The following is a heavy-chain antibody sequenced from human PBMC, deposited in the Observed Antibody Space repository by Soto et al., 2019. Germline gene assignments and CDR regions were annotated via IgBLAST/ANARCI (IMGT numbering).Heavy chain of an antibody. Sequence: GGSLRLSCAASGFTFDDYTMHWVRQTPGKGLEWVSLISWDGGSTYYADSVKGRFTISRDNSKNSLYLQMNSLRTEDTALYYCAKEAAAGIDYWGQGTLVTVSS. D-gene: IGHD6-13*01. CDR2: ISWDGGST. CDR1: GFTFDDYT. V-gene: IGHV3-43*01. CDR3: AKEAAAGIDY. J-gene: IGHJ4*02.